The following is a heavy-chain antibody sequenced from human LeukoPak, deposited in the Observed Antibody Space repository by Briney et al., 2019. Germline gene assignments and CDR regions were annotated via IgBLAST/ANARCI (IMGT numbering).Heavy chain of an antibody. CDR3: ARAATYYDILTGYSTTYFQH. Sequence: GGSLRLSCAASEFTVSSNYMSWVRQAPGKGLEWVSVIYSGGSTYYADSVKGRFTISRDNSKNTLYLQMNSLRAEDTAVYYSARAATYYDILTGYSTTYFQHWGQGTLVTVSS. D-gene: IGHD3-9*01. CDR1: EFTVSSNY. CDR2: IYSGGST. V-gene: IGHV3-53*01. J-gene: IGHJ1*01.